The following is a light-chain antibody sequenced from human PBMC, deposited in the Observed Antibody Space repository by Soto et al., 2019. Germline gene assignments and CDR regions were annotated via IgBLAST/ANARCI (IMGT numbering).Light chain of an antibody. J-gene: IGLJ1*01. CDR1: SSDVGGYNY. CDR3: RSYTSSTTYV. V-gene: IGLV2-14*01. Sequence: QSVLTQPASVSGSPGQSITISCTGSSSDVGGYNYVSWYQQHPGKAPKLMIYHVSNRPSGISSRFSGSKSGNTASLTISGLQAEDEADYYCRSYTSSTTYVFGTGTKVTVL. CDR2: HVS.